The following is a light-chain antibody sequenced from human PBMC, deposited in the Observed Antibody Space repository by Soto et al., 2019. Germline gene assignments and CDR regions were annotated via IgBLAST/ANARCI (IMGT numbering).Light chain of an antibody. CDR1: QSVSSSY. V-gene: IGKV3-20*01. J-gene: IGKJ2*01. CDR2: GAS. Sequence: EIVLTQSPGTLSLSPGERATLSCRASQSVSSSYLAWYRQKPGQAPRLLIYGASSRATGIPDRFSGSGSGTDFTLTISRLEPEDFAGYYCQQYGSSPSYTFGQGTRLAIK. CDR3: QQYGSSPSYT.